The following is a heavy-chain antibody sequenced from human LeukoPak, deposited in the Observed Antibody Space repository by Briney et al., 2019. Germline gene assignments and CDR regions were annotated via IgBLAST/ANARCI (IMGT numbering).Heavy chain of an antibody. CDR1: GGSISSGDFP. CDR3: ARGFYGAGSHFDY. Sequence: SETLSLTCVVSGGSISSGDFPWSWIRQPPGKGLEWIGYIFHTGHTSYNPSLKGRVTISVDMSKNRLSLRLTSVTAADTAVYYCARGFYGAGSHFDYWGQGTLVTVSS. CDR2: IFHTGHT. D-gene: IGHD3-10*01. V-gene: IGHV4-30-2*01. J-gene: IGHJ4*02.